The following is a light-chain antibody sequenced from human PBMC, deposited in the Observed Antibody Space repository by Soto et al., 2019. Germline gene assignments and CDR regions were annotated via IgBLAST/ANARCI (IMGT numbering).Light chain of an antibody. CDR3: SAWDDNLSGFYV. CDR1: ASTIGRNY. Sequence: QSARTQSPSSSGTPGQRVTISCSGSASTIGRNYVYWYQQLPGTAPKLLIYRNSQRPSRVPDRFSGSKSGTSASLAISGLRSEDEADYYCSAWDDNLSGFYVFGDGTKLTVL. V-gene: IGLV1-47*01. J-gene: IGLJ1*01. CDR2: RNS.